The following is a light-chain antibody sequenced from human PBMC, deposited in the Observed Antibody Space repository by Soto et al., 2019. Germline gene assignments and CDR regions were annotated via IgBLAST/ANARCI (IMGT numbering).Light chain of an antibody. J-gene: IGKJ5*01. CDR3: QQYNNWPIT. Sequence: EVVMTQSPATLSVSPGERATVSCRASHSVGSLLAWYQQKPGQAPRLLIHGASTRATGIPARFTGSGSGTEFTLTISSLQSEDFAVYYCQQYNNWPITFGPGTRLEIK. CDR1: HSVGSL. CDR2: GAS. V-gene: IGKV3-15*01.